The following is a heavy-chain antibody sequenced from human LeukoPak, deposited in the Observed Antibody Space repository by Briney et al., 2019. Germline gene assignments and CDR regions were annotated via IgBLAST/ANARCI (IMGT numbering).Heavy chain of an antibody. CDR3: AKDGAGSQSYCSSTSCYVDY. J-gene: IGHJ4*02. D-gene: IGHD2-2*01. CDR2: IRSKANSYAT. CDR1: GFTFSGSA. V-gene: IGHV3-73*01. Sequence: GGSLRLSCAASGFTFSGSAMHWVRQASGKGLEWVGRIRSKANSYATAYAASVKGRFTISRDDSKNTAYLQMNSLKTEDTAVYYCAKDGAGSQSYCSSTSCYVDYWGQGTLVTVSS.